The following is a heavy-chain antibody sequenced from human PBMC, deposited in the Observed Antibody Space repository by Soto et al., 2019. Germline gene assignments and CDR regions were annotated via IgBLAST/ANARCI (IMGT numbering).Heavy chain of an antibody. D-gene: IGHD5-12*01. J-gene: IGHJ4*02. CDR3: ARDVAIYSGYDSPVIY. CDR1: GFAITCYC. V-gene: IGHV1-18*01. Sequence: ASVKASFKASGFAITCYCISWVRQAPGQGLEWMGWISAYNGNTNYAQKLQGRVTMTTDTSTSTAYMELRSLRSDDTAVYYCARDVAIYSGYDSPVIYWGQGTLVTVSS. CDR2: ISAYNGNT.